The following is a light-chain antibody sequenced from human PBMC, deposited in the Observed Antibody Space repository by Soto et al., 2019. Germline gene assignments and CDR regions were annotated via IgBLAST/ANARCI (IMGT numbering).Light chain of an antibody. CDR1: QSLLHSNGYNY. CDR2: LGS. V-gene: IGKV2-28*01. CDR3: MQPLQSWT. J-gene: IGKJ1*01. Sequence: SLPVTPGEPASISCRPSQSLLHSNGYNYLDWYLQKPGQAPQLLIYLGSNRASGVPDRFSGSGSGTDFTLKISRVEAEDVGVYYCMQPLQSWTFGQGTKV.